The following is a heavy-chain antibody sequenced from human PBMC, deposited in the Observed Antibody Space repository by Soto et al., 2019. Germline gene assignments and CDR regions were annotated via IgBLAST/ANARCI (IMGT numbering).Heavy chain of an antibody. D-gene: IGHD3-22*01. V-gene: IGHV4-39*01. CDR2: IYSSGST. CDR3: ATPVSSGYQALQV. CDR1: GGSISRSTYY. Sequence: QLQLQESGPGLVKPSETLSLTCTVSGGSISRSTYYWGWLRQPPGKGLEWIGSIYSSGSTYYHPSLKSRVTISVDTSKNQFFLRLSSVTAADTAVYYCATPVSSGYQALQVWGQGTMVTVSS. J-gene: IGHJ3*01.